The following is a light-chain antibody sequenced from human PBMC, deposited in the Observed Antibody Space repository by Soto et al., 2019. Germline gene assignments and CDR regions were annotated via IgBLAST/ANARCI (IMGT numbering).Light chain of an antibody. CDR1: QSVRSN. CDR3: QQYDDWPIT. Sequence: EIVMTQSPDTVYLSPVERATLSCRASQSVRSNLAWYQHKPGQAPRLLIYDLSTRALGIPARFSGSESGTEFTLTISSLQSEDFAVYFCQQYDDWPITFGQGTRLEIK. J-gene: IGKJ5*01. V-gene: IGKV3-15*01. CDR2: DLS.